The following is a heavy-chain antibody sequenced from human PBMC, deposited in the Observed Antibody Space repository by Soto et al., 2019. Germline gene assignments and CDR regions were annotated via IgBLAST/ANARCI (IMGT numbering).Heavy chain of an antibody. D-gene: IGHD2-15*01. CDR1: GGSFSGYY. V-gene: IGHV4-34*01. CDR2: INHSGST. J-gene: IGHJ5*02. CDR3: ARGPPIVVVVAATLPNWFDP. Sequence: NPSETLSLTCAVYGGSFSGYYWSWIRQPPGKGLEWIGEINHSGSTNYNPPLKSRVTISVDTSKNQFSLKLSSVTAADTAVYYCARGPPIVVVVAATLPNWFDPWGQGTLVTVSS.